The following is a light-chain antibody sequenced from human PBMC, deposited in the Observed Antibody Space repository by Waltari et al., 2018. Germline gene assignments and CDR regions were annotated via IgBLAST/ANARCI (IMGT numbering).Light chain of an antibody. V-gene: IGKV3-11*01. CDR3: QQRSDWLLT. CDR2: DAS. J-gene: IGKJ4*01. CDR1: QCVSSY. Sequence: SCRASQCVSSYLAWYQQKSGQAPRLPIYDASNRATGIPARFSGGGSGTDFTLTISSLEPEDFAVYYCQQRSDWLLTFGGGTKVVIK.